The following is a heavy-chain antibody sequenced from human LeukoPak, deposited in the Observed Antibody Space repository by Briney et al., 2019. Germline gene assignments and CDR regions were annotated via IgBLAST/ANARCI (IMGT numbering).Heavy chain of an antibody. Sequence: GGSLRLSCAASGFTFSSYAMSWVRQAPGKGLEWVSAISGSGGSTYYADSVKGRFTISRDNTKNTLYLQMNSLRAEDTAVYYCAKDRPHRDDWLLIDFWGQGTLVTVSS. CDR1: GFTFSSYA. D-gene: IGHD3-9*01. V-gene: IGHV3-23*01. CDR3: AKDRPHRDDWLLIDF. J-gene: IGHJ4*02. CDR2: ISGSGGST.